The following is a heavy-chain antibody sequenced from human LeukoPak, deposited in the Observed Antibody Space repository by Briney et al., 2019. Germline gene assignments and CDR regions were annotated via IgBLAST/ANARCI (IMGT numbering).Heavy chain of an antibody. D-gene: IGHD1-1*01. J-gene: IGHJ4*02. CDR3: TRDRGAYNLYDY. CDR1: GFTFGDYA. CDR2: IRSKAYGETA. V-gene: IGHV3-49*03. Sequence: GGSLRLSCTASGFTFGDYAMSWIRQAPGKGLEWVGFIRSKAYGETADYAASVKGRFTISRDNSKAIAYLQMNSLKTEDTAVYHCTRDRGAYNLYDYWGQGTLVTVSS.